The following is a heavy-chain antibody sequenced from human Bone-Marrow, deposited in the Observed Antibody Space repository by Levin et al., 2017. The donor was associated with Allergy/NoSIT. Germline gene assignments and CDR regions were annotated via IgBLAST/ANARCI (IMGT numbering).Heavy chain of an antibody. CDR3: ARAHYRSSWDHMDV. V-gene: IGHV3-11*05. J-gene: IGHJ6*03. Sequence: GESLKISCSASGFTFSDYYMVWIRQAPGKGLEWVSYISGSSSYINYADAVKGRITISRDNAKNSVFLQMKSLRAEDTAMYYCARAHYRSSWDHMDVWGKGTTVTVSS. CDR2: ISGSSSYI. CDR1: GFTFSDYY. D-gene: IGHD6-13*01.